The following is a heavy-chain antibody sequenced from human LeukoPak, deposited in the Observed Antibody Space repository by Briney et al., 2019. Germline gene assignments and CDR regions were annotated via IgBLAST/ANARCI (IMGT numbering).Heavy chain of an antibody. CDR2: ISGGGGST. D-gene: IGHD2-2*01. V-gene: IGHV3-23*01. CDR3: AKVSDIVVVPAARFDY. Sequence: GGSLRLSCAASGFTFSSYAMSWVRQAPGKGLEWVSAISGGGGSTYYADSVKGRFTISRDNSKNTLYLQMNSLRAEDTAVYYCAKVSDIVVVPAARFDYWGQGTLVTVSS. CDR1: GFTFSSYA. J-gene: IGHJ4*02.